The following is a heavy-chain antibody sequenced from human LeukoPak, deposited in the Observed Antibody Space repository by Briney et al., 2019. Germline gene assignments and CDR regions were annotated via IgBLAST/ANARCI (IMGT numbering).Heavy chain of an antibody. CDR3: SRYGKITIAVAQHPSDY. J-gene: IGHJ4*02. Sequence: GGSLRPSCAASGFTFSSYSLNWVRQAPGKGLEWVSSIRFTGSYIYYADSVKGRFTISRDDAKNLLSLQMISLRVEDTAVYYCSRYGKITIAVAQHPSDYWGQGTLVTVSS. CDR2: IRFTGSYI. V-gene: IGHV3-21*01. CDR1: GFTFSSYS. D-gene: IGHD6-19*01.